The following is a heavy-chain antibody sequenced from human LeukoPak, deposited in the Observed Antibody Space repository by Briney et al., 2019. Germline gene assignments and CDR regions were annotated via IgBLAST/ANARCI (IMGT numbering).Heavy chain of an antibody. V-gene: IGHV3-23*01. CDR2: ISGGGADT. Sequence: PGGSLRLSCAASRFTFNYYAMSWVRQAPGKGLEWVSGISGGGADTYYADSVRGRFTISRDNSKSTLYLQMNSLRAEDTAVYYCVKDYNSYDFASGPTRTFDSWGQGTLVTVSS. J-gene: IGHJ4*02. CDR3: VKDYNSYDFASGPTRTFDS. D-gene: IGHD3-3*01. CDR1: RFTFNYYA.